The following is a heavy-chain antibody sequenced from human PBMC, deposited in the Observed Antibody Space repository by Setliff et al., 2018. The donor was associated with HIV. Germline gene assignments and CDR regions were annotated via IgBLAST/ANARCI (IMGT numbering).Heavy chain of an antibody. CDR2: IFYTGST. J-gene: IGHJ6*03. Sequence: SETLSLTCTVSGGSISGHYWSWIRQPPGKGLEWIAYIFYTGSTNYNPSLKSRVTISVDTSKNQFFLKLSSVTAADTAVYYCVRGYCSSTTCNDDYYYMDVWGEGSTVTVSS. D-gene: IGHD2-2*01. CDR1: GGSISGHY. CDR3: VRGYCSSTTCNDDYYYMDV. V-gene: IGHV4-59*11.